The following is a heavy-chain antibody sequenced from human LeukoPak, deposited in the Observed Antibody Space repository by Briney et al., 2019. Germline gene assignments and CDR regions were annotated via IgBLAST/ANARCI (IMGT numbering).Heavy chain of an antibody. CDR3: ASRRRSSSWYENWFDP. Sequence: PGRSLRLSCAASGFTFSSYAMHWVRQAPGKGLEWVAVISYDGSNKYYADSVKGRFTISRDNSKNTLYLQMNSLRAEDTAVYYCASRRRSSSWYENWFDPWGQGTLVTVSS. CDR2: ISYDGSNK. CDR1: GFTFSSYA. D-gene: IGHD6-13*01. V-gene: IGHV3-30*04. J-gene: IGHJ5*02.